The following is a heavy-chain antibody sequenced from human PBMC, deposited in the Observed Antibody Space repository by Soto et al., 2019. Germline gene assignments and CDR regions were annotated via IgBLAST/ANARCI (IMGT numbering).Heavy chain of an antibody. CDR2: IIPILGTA. Sequence: GASVKVSCKASGGTFSSYAISWVRQAPGQGLEWMGGIIPILGTANYAQKFQGKVTITADESTSTAYMGLSSLRSEDAAVYYCAREGRSGSFDYWGQGTLVTVSS. CDR3: AREGRSGSFDY. V-gene: IGHV1-69*13. CDR1: GGTFSSYA. J-gene: IGHJ4*02. D-gene: IGHD1-26*01.